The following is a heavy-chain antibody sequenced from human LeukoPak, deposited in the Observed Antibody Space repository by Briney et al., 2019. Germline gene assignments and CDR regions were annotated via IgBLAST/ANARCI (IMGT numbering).Heavy chain of an antibody. CDR3: TTDIGAVAVPNPYYYYYMDV. J-gene: IGHJ6*03. Sequence: GSLRLSCAASGFTFSNAWMSWVRQAPGKGLEWVGRIKSKTDGGTTDYAAPVKGRFTISRDDSKNTLYLQMNSLKTEDTAVYYCTTDIGAVAVPNPYYYYYMDVWGKGTTVTVSS. CDR2: IKSKTDGGTT. CDR1: GFTFSNAW. V-gene: IGHV3-15*01. D-gene: IGHD6-19*01.